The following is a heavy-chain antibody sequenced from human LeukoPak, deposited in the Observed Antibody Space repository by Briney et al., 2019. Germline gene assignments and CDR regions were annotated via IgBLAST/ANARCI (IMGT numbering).Heavy chain of an antibody. D-gene: IGHD6-6*01. Sequence: GGSLRLSCAASGFTFSSYGMHWVRQAPGKGLEWVAFIRYDGSNKYYADSVKGRFTISRDNSKNTLYLQMNSLRAEDTAVYYCARDVEYSSSLFDYWGQGTLVTVSS. J-gene: IGHJ4*02. CDR1: GFTFSSYG. CDR2: IRYDGSNK. V-gene: IGHV3-30*02. CDR3: ARDVEYSSSLFDY.